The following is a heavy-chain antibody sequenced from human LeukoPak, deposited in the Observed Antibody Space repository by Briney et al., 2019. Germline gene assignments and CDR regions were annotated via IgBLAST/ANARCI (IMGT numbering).Heavy chain of an antibody. CDR1: GFTFSSYA. Sequence: PSGASLRLSCAASGFTFSSYAMSWVRQAPGKGLEWVSAISGSGGSTYYADSVKGRFTISRDNSKNTLYLQMNSLRAEDTAVYYYAKNPRFWSGPTSYYFDYWGQGTLVTVSS. CDR3: AKNPRFWSGPTSYYFDY. J-gene: IGHJ4*02. D-gene: IGHD3-3*01. V-gene: IGHV3-23*01. CDR2: ISGSGGST.